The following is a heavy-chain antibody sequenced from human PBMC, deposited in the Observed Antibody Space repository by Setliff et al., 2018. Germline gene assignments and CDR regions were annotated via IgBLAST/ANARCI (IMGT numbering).Heavy chain of an antibody. Sequence: SCATSGFTFSDYYMSWIRQTPGKGLEWVAYISSSSSTIYYADSVKGRFTLSRDNAKNSLYLQMNSLRAEDTAVYYCTRHGSFYSDSSGYYYGTDSYYYMDVWGKGTTVTVSS. J-gene: IGHJ6*03. V-gene: IGHV3-11*01. CDR3: TRHGSFYSDSSGYYYGTDSYYYMDV. CDR1: GFTFSDYY. D-gene: IGHD3-22*01. CDR2: ISSSSSTI.